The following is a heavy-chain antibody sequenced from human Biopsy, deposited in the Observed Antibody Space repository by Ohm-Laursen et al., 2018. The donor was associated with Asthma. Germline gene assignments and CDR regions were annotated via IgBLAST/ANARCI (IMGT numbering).Heavy chain of an antibody. CDR1: GNTFSGYY. CDR3: AKESRRDGYNRRNYYFDY. Sequence: ASVKVSCNASGNTFSGYYLHWVRQAPGQGLEWVGRINPNSGDTNYAEKFQGRVTMTRDTSTSTVYMELSSLRSEDTAVYYCAKESRRDGYNRRNYYFDYWGQGTLVTVSS. V-gene: IGHV1-2*06. J-gene: IGHJ4*02. D-gene: IGHD5-24*01. CDR2: INPNSGDT.